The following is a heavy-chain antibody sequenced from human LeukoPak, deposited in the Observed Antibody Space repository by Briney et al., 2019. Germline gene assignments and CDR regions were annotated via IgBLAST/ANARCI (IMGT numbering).Heavy chain of an antibody. CDR1: GSSFTSYW. CDR2: IYPGDSDT. D-gene: IGHD6-19*01. CDR3: ASQMYSSGLAYFDY. Sequence: KPGESLQISCQGSGSSFTSYWIGWVRQLPGKGLEWMGIIYPGDSDTRYSPSFQGQVTISADKSISTAYLQWSSLKASDTAMYYCASQMYSSGLAYFDYWGQGTLVTVSS. V-gene: IGHV5-51*01. J-gene: IGHJ4*02.